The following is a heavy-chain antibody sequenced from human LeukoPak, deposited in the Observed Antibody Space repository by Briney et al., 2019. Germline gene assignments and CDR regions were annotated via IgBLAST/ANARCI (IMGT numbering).Heavy chain of an antibody. CDR2: IKQDGSEK. Sequence: GGSLRLSCAVSGFSLSSYWMNWVRQAPGKGLEWVANIKQDGSEKHYVDSVKGRFTISRDNAKNSLYLQMNSLRAEDTAVYYCARTGDCSSTSCYGDPYYYYGMDVWGQGTTVTVSS. CDR3: ARTGDCSSTSCYGDPYYYYGMDV. D-gene: IGHD2-2*01. CDR1: GFSLSSYW. V-gene: IGHV3-7*01. J-gene: IGHJ6*02.